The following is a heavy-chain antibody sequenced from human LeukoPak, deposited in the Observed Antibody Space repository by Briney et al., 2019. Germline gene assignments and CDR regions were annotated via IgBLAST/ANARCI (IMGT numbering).Heavy chain of an antibody. V-gene: IGHV3-21*01. J-gene: IGHJ4*02. D-gene: IGHD4-17*01. CDR2: ISSSVSYI. CDR3: ARGTYGDYSFDS. Sequence: PGGSLRLSCAASGFTFSTYSMNWVRQAPGKGLEWVSSISSSVSYIYYADSVRGRFTISRGNANNSLYLQMNSLRAEDTAVYYCARGTYGDYSFDSWGQGTLVTVS. CDR1: GFTFSTYS.